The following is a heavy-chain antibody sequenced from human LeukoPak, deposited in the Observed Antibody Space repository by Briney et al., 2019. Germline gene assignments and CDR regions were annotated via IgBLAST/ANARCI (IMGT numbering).Heavy chain of an antibody. Sequence: PGGSLRLSCAASGFTFSSYAMSWVRQAPGKGLEWVSSISSSSSYIYYADSVKGRFTISRDNAKNSLYLQMNSLRAEDTAVYYCAREATGSGSRQIDYWGQGTLVTVSS. J-gene: IGHJ4*02. D-gene: IGHD3-10*01. CDR3: AREATGSGSRQIDY. CDR2: ISSSSSYI. V-gene: IGHV3-21*01. CDR1: GFTFSSYA.